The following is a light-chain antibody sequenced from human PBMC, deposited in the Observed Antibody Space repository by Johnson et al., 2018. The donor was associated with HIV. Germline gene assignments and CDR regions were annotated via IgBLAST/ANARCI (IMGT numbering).Light chain of an antibody. Sequence: QSVLTQPPSVSAAPGQKVTISCSGSSCDIGNNYVSWHQKFPGAAPKVLIYDNNKRPSGIPDRISGSKSGTSATLGITGLQTGDEADYYCGTGNSRLRVGHVFGTGTKVTVL. J-gene: IGLJ1*01. CDR3: GTGNSRLRVGHV. V-gene: IGLV1-51*01. CDR2: DNN. CDR1: SCDIGNNY.